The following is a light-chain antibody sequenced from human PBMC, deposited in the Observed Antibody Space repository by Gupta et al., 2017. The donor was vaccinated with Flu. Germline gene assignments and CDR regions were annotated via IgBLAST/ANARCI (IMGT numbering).Light chain of an antibody. CDR1: RDISTW. CDR2: AAF. Sequence: PSLSAYVGDRFTITCRASRDISTWLAWYKQKPEEAAKPLIYAAFSLQTGGPSRCSGTESGTDCTLTSSSLQPDDFATDDCRQANSFPLTCGPGTKVDIK. V-gene: IGKV1-12*01. CDR3: RQANSFPLT. J-gene: IGKJ3*01.